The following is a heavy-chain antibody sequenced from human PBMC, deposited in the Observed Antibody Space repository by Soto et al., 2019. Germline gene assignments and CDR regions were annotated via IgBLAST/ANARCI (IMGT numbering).Heavy chain of an antibody. CDR2: VSIGGST. V-gene: IGHV3-23*01. J-gene: IGHJ4*02. CDR1: GFTFSSYA. Sequence: HPGGSLRLSCAASGFTFSSYAMGWVRQGPGKGLEWVAVVSIGGSTHYVDSVRGRFTISRDNSKNTLSLQMNSLTAEDTAVYFCAKRRGAGGHFDYWGQGALVTV. CDR3: AKRRGAGGHFDY. D-gene: IGHD1-26*01.